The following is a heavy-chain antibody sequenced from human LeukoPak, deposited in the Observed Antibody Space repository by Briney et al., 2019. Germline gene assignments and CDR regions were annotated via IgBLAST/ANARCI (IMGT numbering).Heavy chain of an antibody. D-gene: IGHD1-26*01. J-gene: IGHJ4*02. V-gene: IGHV1-2*02. CDR2: INPNSGGT. CDR1: GYTFTGYY. CDR3: ARDSSRVGATSDY. Sequence: ASVKVSCKASGYTFTGYYMHWVRQAPGQGLEWMGWINPNSGGTNYAQKFQGRVTMTRDTSISTAYMELSRLRSDDTAVYYCARDSSRVGATSDYWGQETLVTVSS.